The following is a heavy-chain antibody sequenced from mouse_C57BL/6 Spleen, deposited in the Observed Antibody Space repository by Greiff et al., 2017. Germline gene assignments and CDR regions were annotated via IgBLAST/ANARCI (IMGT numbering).Heavy chain of an antibody. D-gene: IGHD1-1*01. CDR2: IWSGGST. CDR1: GFSLTSYG. V-gene: IGHV2-2*01. Sequence: VKLQESGPGLVQPSQSLSITCTVSGFSLTSYGVHWVRQSPGKGLEWLGVIWSGGSTDYNAAFISRLSISKDNSKCQVFFKMNSLQADDTAIYYCASIPRGYYGSSGRNYYAMDYWGQGTSVTVSS. J-gene: IGHJ4*01. CDR3: ASIPRGYYGSSGRNYYAMDY.